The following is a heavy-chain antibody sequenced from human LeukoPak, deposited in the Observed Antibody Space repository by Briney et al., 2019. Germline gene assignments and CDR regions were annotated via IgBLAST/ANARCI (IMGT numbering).Heavy chain of an antibody. CDR1: GGSISSGGYS. J-gene: IGHJ4*02. CDR3: ARYVGSSWSYFDC. V-gene: IGHV4-30-2*01. CDR2: IYHSGST. Sequence: PSETLSLTCAVSGGSISSGGYSWSWIRQPPGKGLERIGYIYHSGSTYYNPSLKSRVTISVDRSKNQFSLKLSSVTAADTAVYYCARYVGSSWSYFDCWGQGTLVTVSS. D-gene: IGHD6-13*01.